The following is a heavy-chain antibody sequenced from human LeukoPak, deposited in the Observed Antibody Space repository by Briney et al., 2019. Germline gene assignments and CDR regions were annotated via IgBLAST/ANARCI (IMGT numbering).Heavy chain of an antibody. CDR2: ISSSGTYI. J-gene: IGHJ4*02. V-gene: IGHV3-21*01. CDR1: GFSFSSYS. D-gene: IGHD6-19*01. Sequence: GGSLRLSCAVSGFSFSSYSMNWVRQTPGKGLQWVSSISSSGTYIYYADSVKGRFTISRDNAKNSVYLQMNSLRAEDTAVYYCARGSAVAGIMGLDYWGQGTLATVSS. CDR3: ARGSAVAGIMGLDY.